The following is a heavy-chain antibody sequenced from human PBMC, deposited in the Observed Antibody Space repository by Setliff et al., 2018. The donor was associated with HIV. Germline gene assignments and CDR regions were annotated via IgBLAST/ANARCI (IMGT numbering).Heavy chain of an antibody. Sequence: ASVKVSCKASGYTFTGYYMHWVRQAPGQGPEWLGRINTYNGNTKYGQKFQGSVTMTTDTSTSTVYMELRNLRSDDTAVYFCARGGPARVALLYWFDPWGQGTLVTVSS. CDR2: INTYNGNT. J-gene: IGHJ5*02. V-gene: IGHV1-2*06. D-gene: IGHD2-21*01. CDR1: GYTFTGYY. CDR3: ARGGPARVALLYWFDP.